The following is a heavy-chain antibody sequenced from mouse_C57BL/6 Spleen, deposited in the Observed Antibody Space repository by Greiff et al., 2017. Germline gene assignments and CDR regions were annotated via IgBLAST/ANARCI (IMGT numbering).Heavy chain of an antibody. Sequence: QVQLKQPGAELVRPGTSVKLSCKASGYTFTSYWMHWVKQRPGQGLEWIGVIDPSDSYTNYNQKFKGKATLTVDTSSSTAYMQLSSLTSEDSAVYYCARGGSYGKDAMDYWGQGTSVTVSS. D-gene: IGHD1-1*01. CDR2: IDPSDSYT. CDR3: ARGGSYGKDAMDY. J-gene: IGHJ4*01. V-gene: IGHV1-59*01. CDR1: GYTFTSYW.